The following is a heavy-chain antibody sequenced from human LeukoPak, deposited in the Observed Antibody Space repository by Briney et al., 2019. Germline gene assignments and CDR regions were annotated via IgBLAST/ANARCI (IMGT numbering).Heavy chain of an antibody. CDR1: GGTFSSYA. D-gene: IGHD6-6*01. CDR3: ASVLISDSRVYQYYYYMDV. Sequence: SVKVSCKASGGTFSSYAISWVRQAPGQGLEWMGGIIPIFGTANYAQKFQGRVTITTDESTSTAYMELSSLRSEDTAVYYCASVLISDSRVYQYYYYMDVWGKGTTVTVS. CDR2: IIPIFGTA. V-gene: IGHV1-69*05. J-gene: IGHJ6*03.